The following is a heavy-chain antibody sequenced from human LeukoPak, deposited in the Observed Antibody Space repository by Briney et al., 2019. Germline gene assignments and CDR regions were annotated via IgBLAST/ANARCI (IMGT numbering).Heavy chain of an antibody. Sequence: APVKVSCKASGYTFTSYGISWVRQAPGQGLEWMGWISAYNGNTNYAQKLQGRVTMTTDTSTSTAYMELRSLRSDDTAVYYCAVNPYYDILTGYSDDAFDIWGQGTVVTVSS. CDR1: GYTFTSYG. J-gene: IGHJ3*02. D-gene: IGHD3-9*01. CDR3: AVNPYYDILTGYSDDAFDI. CDR2: ISAYNGNT. V-gene: IGHV1-18*01.